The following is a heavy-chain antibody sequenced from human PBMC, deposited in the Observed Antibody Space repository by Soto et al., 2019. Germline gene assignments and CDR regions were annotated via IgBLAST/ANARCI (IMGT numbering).Heavy chain of an antibody. CDR2: IAVGSGYT. CDR3: AADATAWQQMVPSDY. V-gene: IGHV1-58*01. CDR1: GFTFTSSA. D-gene: IGHD2-8*01. Sequence: SVKVCCKASGFTFTSSAFQWVRQARGQRLEWIGWIAVGSGYTNYAQRFQDRVTLTRDMSTATTYMELSRLTSEDTAIYYCAADATAWQQMVPSDYWGQGTLVTVS. J-gene: IGHJ4*02.